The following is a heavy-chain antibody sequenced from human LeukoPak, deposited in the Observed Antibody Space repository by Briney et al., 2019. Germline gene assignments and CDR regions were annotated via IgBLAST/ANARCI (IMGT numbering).Heavy chain of an antibody. V-gene: IGHV2-5*02. CDR2: IYWDDDK. D-gene: IGHD4-11*01. J-gene: IGHJ3*02. CDR3: AHGKSNYWSPDAFDI. CDR1: GFSLSTSGVG. Sequence: SGPTLVNPPQTLTLTCTFSGFSLSTSGVGVGWIRQPPGKALEWLALIYWDDDKRYSPSLKSRLTITKDTSKNQVVLTMTNMDPVDTATYYCAHGKSNYWSPDAFDIWAKGQWSPSLQ.